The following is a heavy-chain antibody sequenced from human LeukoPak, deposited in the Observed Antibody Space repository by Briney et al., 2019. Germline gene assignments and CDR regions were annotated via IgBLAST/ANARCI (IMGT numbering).Heavy chain of an antibody. CDR1: GFSFSMYW. Sequence: GGSLRRSCGAWGFSFSMYWIHWFRQAPGMGLVWVSLTNSDGGSSSYADSVNGRFTISRDIANYTLYVEMSSLIAEDTAVYYCATDWCGIAGFDIWVQGTTVTVSS. CDR2: TNSDGGSS. CDR3: ATDWCGIAGFDI. D-gene: IGHD6-13*01. V-gene: IGHV3-74*01. J-gene: IGHJ3*02.